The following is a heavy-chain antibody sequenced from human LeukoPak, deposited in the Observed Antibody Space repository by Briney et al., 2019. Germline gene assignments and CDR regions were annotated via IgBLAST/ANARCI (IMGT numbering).Heavy chain of an antibody. CDR3: ARFAYCGGHCWYYFDY. CDR2: IYSSGST. J-gene: IGHJ4*02. D-gene: IGHD2-21*02. V-gene: IGHV4-59*01. Sequence: PSETLSLTCTVSGGSISSYYWSRIRQPPGKGLEWIGYIYSSGSTNYNPSLKSRITISVDTSKNQFSLKLSSVTAADTAVYYCARFAYCGGHCWYYFDYWGQGSLVTVSS. CDR1: GGSISSYY.